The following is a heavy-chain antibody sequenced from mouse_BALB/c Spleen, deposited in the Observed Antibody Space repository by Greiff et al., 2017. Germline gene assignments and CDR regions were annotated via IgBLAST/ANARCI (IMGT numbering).Heavy chain of an antibody. CDR2: ISSGSSTI. CDR3: ARITTATGFAY. D-gene: IGHD1-2*01. V-gene: IGHV5-12-1*01. CDR1: GFAFSSYD. Sequence: EVQLVESGGGLVKPGGSLKLSCAASGFAFSSYDMSWVRQTPEKRLEWVAYISSGSSTIYYADTVKGRFTISRDNPKNTLFLQMTSLRSEDTAMYYCARITTATGFAYWGQGTLVTVSA. J-gene: IGHJ3*01.